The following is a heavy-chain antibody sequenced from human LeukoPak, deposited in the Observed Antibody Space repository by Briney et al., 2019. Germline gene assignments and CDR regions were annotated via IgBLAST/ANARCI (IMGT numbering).Heavy chain of an antibody. CDR1: GFTFSSYS. V-gene: IGHV3-21*01. CDR2: ISSSSSYI. J-gene: IGHJ5*02. Sequence: GGSLRLSCAASGFTFSSYSMNWVRQAPGKRLEWVSSISSSSSYIYYADSVKGRFTISRDNAKNSLYLQMNSLRAEDTAVYYCARVKVVPAAKWFDPWGQGTLVTVSS. CDR3: ARVKVVPAAKWFDP. D-gene: IGHD2-2*01.